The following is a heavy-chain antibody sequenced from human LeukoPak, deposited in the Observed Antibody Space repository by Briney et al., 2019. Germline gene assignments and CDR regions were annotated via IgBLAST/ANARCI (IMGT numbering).Heavy chain of an antibody. V-gene: IGHV4-34*01. Sequence: SETLSLTCAVYGESFSSYYWSWIRQPPGKGLEWIGEINHSGNTNYNPSLKSRVTISVDTSKNQFSLKLSSVTAADTAVYYCARIDGDGYNIPDYWGQGTLVTVSS. J-gene: IGHJ4*02. D-gene: IGHD5-24*01. CDR1: GESFSSYY. CDR3: ARIDGDGYNIPDY. CDR2: INHSGNT.